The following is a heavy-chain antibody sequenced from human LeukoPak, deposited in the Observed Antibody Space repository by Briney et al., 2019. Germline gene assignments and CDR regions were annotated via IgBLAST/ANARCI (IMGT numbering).Heavy chain of an antibody. CDR3: ARGADFWSGYSDLYYFDY. CDR1: GGSISSGSYY. Sequence: SETLSLTCTVCGGSISSGSYYWSWIRQPAGKGLEWIGRIYTSGSTNYNPSLKSRVTISVDTSKNQFSLKLSSVTAADTAVYYCARGADFWSGYSDLYYFDYWGQGTLVTVSS. D-gene: IGHD3-3*01. V-gene: IGHV4-61*02. J-gene: IGHJ4*02. CDR2: IYTSGST.